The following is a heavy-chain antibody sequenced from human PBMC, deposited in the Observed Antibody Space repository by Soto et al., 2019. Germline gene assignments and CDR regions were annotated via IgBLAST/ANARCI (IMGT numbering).Heavy chain of an antibody. D-gene: IGHD3-22*01. Sequence: QVKLVQSGTEVKKPGASVKVSCKASGYSFGTSGISWVRQAPVQGLEWMGWISAYNGNTNYDQKLQDRATMTTDTSTNTAYLELRSLRSDDTAVYYCARAGQYYDSSGYANWGQGTLVTVSS. CDR1: GYSFGTSG. CDR2: ISAYNGNT. J-gene: IGHJ4*02. CDR3: ARAGQYYDSSGYAN. V-gene: IGHV1-18*01.